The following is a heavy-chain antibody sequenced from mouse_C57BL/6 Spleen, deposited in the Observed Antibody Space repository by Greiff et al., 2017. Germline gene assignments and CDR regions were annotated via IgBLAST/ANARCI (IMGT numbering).Heavy chain of an antibody. V-gene: IGHV1-15*01. CDR2: IDPETGGT. CDR3: TRSTTVVRNFDY. J-gene: IGHJ2*01. D-gene: IGHD1-1*01. Sequence: VKLVESGAELVRPGASVTLSCKASGYTFTDYEMHWVKQTPVHGLEWIGAIDPETGGTAYNQKFKGKAILTADKSSSTAYMELRSLTSEDSAVYYCTRSTTVVRNFDYWGQGTTLTVSS. CDR1: GYTFTDYE.